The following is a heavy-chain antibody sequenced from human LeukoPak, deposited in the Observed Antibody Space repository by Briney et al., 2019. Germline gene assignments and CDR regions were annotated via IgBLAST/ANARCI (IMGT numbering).Heavy chain of an antibody. V-gene: IGHV3-23*01. Sequence: QSGGSLRLSCAASGFTFSSYAMSWVRQAPGKGLEWVSAISGSGGSTYYADSVKGRFTISRDNSKNTLYLQMNSLRAEDTAVYYCAKAHYDFWSGLVPSYYYYGMDVWGQGTTVTVSS. J-gene: IGHJ6*02. CDR2: ISGSGGST. CDR3: AKAHYDFWSGLVPSYYYYGMDV. CDR1: GFTFSSYA. D-gene: IGHD3-3*01.